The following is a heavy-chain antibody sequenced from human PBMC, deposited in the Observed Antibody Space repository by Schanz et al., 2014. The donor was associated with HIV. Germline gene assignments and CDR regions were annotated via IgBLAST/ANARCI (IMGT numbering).Heavy chain of an antibody. CDR3: ARGGYYRGVGDYYVTTFDY. V-gene: IGHV1-46*01. CDR1: GYTFTSYY. Sequence: QVQLVQSGAEVKKPGASVKVSCKASGYTFTSYYMHWVRQAPGQGLEWMGIINPSGGSTSYAQKFQGRVTMTRDTSIRTAYMELSSLRSDDTAVYYCARGGYYRGVGDYYVTTFDYWGRGTKVTVSS. J-gene: IGHJ3*01. D-gene: IGHD2-21*01. CDR2: INPSGGST.